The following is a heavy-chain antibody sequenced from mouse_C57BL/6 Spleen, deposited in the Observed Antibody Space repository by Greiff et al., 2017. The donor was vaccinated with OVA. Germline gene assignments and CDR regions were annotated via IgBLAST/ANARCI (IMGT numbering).Heavy chain of an antibody. V-gene: IGHV1-18*01. CDR2: INPNNGGT. CDR1: GYTFTDYN. CDR3: ARNFPLFAY. J-gene: IGHJ3*01. Sequence: VQLKQSGPELVKPGASVKIPCKASGYTFTDYNMDWVKQSHGKSLEWIGDINPNNGGTIYNQKFKGKATLTVDKSSSTAYMELRSLTSEDTAVYYCARNFPLFAYWGQGTLVTVSA.